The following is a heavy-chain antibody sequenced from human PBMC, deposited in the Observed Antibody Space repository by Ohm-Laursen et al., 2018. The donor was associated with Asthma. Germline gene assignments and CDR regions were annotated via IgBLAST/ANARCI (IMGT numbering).Heavy chain of an antibody. CDR3: AKFHYYDSSGYYY. Sequence: SLRLSCAASGFTFSSYGMHWVRQAPGKGLEWVAVISYDGSNKYYADSVKGRFTISRDNSKNTLYLQMNSLRAEDTAVYYCAKFHYYDSSGYYYWGQGTLVTVSS. CDR2: ISYDGSNK. CDR1: GFTFSSYG. V-gene: IGHV3-30*18. D-gene: IGHD3-22*01. J-gene: IGHJ4*02.